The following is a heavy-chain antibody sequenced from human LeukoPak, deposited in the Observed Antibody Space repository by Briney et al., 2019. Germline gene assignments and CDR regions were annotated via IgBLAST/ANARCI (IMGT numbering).Heavy chain of an antibody. CDR2: IYRDDSP. CDR1: GFTFSNAW. D-gene: IGHD1-26*01. Sequence: GGSLRLSCAASGFTFSNAWMSWVRQAPGKGLEWVSFIYRDDSPYYADSVKGRFTISRDNSKNTLYLQMNSLRAEDTAVYYCARDTEGDWGQGTLVTVSS. V-gene: IGHV3-66*02. CDR3: ARDTEGD. J-gene: IGHJ4*02.